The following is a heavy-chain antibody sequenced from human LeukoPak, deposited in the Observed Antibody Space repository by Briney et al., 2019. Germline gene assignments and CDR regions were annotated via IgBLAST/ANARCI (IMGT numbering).Heavy chain of an antibody. V-gene: IGHV3-53*01. Sequence: GGSLRLSCAASGFTVSSNYMNWVRQAPGKGLEWVSGIYVDGSTYYADSVKGRFTISRDNSRNTLYLQMNSLRAEDTAVYYCPRITAYDDSWGQGTLVTVSS. J-gene: IGHJ5*01. CDR1: GFTVSSNY. D-gene: IGHD1-20*01. CDR2: IYVDGST. CDR3: PRITAYDDS.